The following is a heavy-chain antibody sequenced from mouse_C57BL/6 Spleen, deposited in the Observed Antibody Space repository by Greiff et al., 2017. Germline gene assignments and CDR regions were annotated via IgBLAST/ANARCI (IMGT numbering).Heavy chain of an antibody. CDR2: IYPGDGDT. CDR3: AGGNYDWYFDV. V-gene: IGHV1-82*01. D-gene: IGHD2-1*01. J-gene: IGHJ1*03. CDR1: GYAFSSSW. Sequence: QVQLKQSGPELVKPGASVKISCKASGYAFSSSWMNWVKQRPGKGLEWIGRIYPGDGDTNYNGKFKGKATLTADKSSSTAYMQLSSLTSEDSAVYFCAGGNYDWYFDVWGTGTTVTVSS.